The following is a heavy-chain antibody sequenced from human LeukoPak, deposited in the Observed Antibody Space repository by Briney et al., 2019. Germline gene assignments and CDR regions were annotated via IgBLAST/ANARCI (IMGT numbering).Heavy chain of an antibody. V-gene: IGHV4-39*01. D-gene: IGHD3-10*01. J-gene: IGHJ4*02. Sequence: PSETPSLTCTVSCGSSSSSSYYWGWIRQPPGNGLEWIGRIYSSGSTYYNPSLKSRVTISVDTSKTQFSLKLSSVTAADTAVYYCARLYPITMVRGEALAFDSWGEGTLVTVSS. CDR2: IYSSGST. CDR1: CGSSSSSSYY. CDR3: ARLYPITMVRGEALAFDS.